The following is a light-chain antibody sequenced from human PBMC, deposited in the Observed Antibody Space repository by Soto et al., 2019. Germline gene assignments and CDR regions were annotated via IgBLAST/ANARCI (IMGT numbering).Light chain of an antibody. CDR3: SSYAGSNNLGD. J-gene: IGLJ1*01. V-gene: IGLV2-8*01. CDR1: SSDVGGYNY. CDR2: EVS. Sequence: QSVLTQPPSASGSPGQSVTISCTGTSSDVGGYNYVSWYQQHPGRAPKLMIYEVSQRPSGVPARFSGSKSGNTASLTVSGLQAEDEADYYCSSYAGSNNLGDFGTGTKVTVL.